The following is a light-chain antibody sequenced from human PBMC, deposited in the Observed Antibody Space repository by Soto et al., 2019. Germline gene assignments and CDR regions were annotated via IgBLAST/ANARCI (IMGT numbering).Light chain of an antibody. J-gene: IGLJ1*01. CDR3: QAWDNSAAV. CDR1: KLGDKY. CDR2: EDN. Sequence: SSELTQAPSVSVSPGQTASITCSGDKLGDKYACWYQQKPGQSPVLVIYEDNKRPSGIPERFSGSNSGNTATLTISGTQAMDEADYYCQAWDNSAAVFGTGTKLTVL. V-gene: IGLV3-1*01.